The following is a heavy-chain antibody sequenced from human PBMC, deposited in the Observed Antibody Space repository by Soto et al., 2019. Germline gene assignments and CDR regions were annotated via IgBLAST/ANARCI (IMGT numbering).Heavy chain of an antibody. J-gene: IGHJ6*02. D-gene: IGHD2-15*01. CDR1: GGSISSSSYY. CDR3: ARHLTYCSAGSCYSDFPYYGMDV. CDR2: IFYSGST. V-gene: IGHV4-39*01. Sequence: PSETLSLTCTVSGGSISSSSYYWGWIRQPPGKGLKWIGSIFYSGSTYYNPSLKSRVTISVDTSKNQFSLKLSSVTAADTAVYYCARHLTYCSAGSCYSDFPYYGMDVWGQGTTVTVS.